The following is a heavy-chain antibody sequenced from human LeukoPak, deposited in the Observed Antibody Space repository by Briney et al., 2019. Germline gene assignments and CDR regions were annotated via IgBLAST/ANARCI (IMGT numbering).Heavy chain of an antibody. D-gene: IGHD3-16*01. CDR2: INPNSGGT. CDR1: GYTFTGYY. Sequence: ASVKVSCKASGYTFTGYYMHWVRQAPGQGLEWMGWINPNSGGTHYAQSFQARVTITRDTSIASSYMELTGLESDDTAVYYCARGRRILGGPENAGDFFDFWGQGSLVTVSS. CDR3: ARGRRILGGPENAGDFFDF. V-gene: IGHV1-2*02. J-gene: IGHJ4*01.